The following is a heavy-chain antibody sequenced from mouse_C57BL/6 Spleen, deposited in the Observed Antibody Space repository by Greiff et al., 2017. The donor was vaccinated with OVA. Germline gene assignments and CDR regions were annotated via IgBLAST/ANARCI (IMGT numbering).Heavy chain of an antibody. J-gene: IGHJ1*03. Sequence: EVQLVESGEGLVKPGGSLKLSCAASGFTFSSYAMSWVRQTPEKRLEWVAYISSGGDYIYYADTVKGRFTISRDNARNTLYLQMSSLKSEDTAMYYCTRETAQATPYFDVWGTGTTVTVSS. CDR1: GFTFSSYA. CDR2: ISSGGDYI. D-gene: IGHD3-2*02. V-gene: IGHV5-9-1*02. CDR3: TRETAQATPYFDV.